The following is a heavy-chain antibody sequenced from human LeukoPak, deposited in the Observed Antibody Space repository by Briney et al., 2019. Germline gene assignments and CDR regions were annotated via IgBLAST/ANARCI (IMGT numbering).Heavy chain of an antibody. V-gene: IGHV4-34*01. Sequence: PSETLSLTCAVYGGSFIGYYWSWIRQPPGKGLEWIGETNHSGSTNYNPSLKSRVTISVDTSKNQFSLKLSSVTAADTAVYYCARARRVFIVGATDFDYWGQGTLVTVSS. CDR2: TNHSGST. CDR1: GGSFIGYY. D-gene: IGHD1-26*01. CDR3: ARARRVFIVGATDFDY. J-gene: IGHJ4*02.